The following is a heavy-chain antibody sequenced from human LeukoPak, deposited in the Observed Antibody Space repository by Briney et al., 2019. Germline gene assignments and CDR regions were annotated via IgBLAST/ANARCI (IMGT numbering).Heavy chain of an antibody. J-gene: IGHJ6*03. Sequence: GGSLRLSCAASEFTFSSYAMSWVRQAPGKGLEWVSAISGSGGSTYYADSVKGRFTISRDNSKNTLYLQMNSLRAEDTAVYYCAKGGGVILHYYYYMDVWGKGTTVTVSS. V-gene: IGHV3-23*01. CDR1: EFTFSSYA. CDR3: AKGGGVILHYYYYMDV. D-gene: IGHD3-16*01. CDR2: ISGSGGST.